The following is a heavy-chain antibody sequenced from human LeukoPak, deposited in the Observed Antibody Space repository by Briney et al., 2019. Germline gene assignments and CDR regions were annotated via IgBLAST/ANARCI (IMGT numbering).Heavy chain of an antibody. CDR1: GFTFSSYA. V-gene: IGHV3-23*01. J-gene: IGHJ4*02. CDR3: AKDWLDFLRFLEPSYRRPGHRFDY. D-gene: IGHD3-3*01. Sequence: PGGSLRLSCAGSGFTFSSYAMNWVRQAPGKGLEWVSGISGSGDRTYYADAVKGRLTVSRDNSKNTVYLQMNSLRAEDTAVYYCAKDWLDFLRFLEPSYRRPGHRFDYWGQGTLVTVSS. CDR2: ISGSGDRT.